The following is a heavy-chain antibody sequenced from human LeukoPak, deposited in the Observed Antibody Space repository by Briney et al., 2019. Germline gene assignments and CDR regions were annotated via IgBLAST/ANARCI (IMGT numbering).Heavy chain of an antibody. CDR2: IYSGGST. Sequence: PGGSLRLSCAAPGFTVSSNYMSWVRQAPGKGLEWVSVIYSGGSTYYADSVKGRFTISRDNSKNTLYLQMNSLRAEDTAVYYCARTFRFPHYFDYWGQGTLVTVSS. V-gene: IGHV3-66*02. CDR1: GFTVSSNY. D-gene: IGHD2-21*01. CDR3: ARTFRFPHYFDY. J-gene: IGHJ4*02.